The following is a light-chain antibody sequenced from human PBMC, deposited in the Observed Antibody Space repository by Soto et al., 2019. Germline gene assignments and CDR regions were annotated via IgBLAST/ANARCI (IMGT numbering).Light chain of an antibody. CDR1: QSVSSN. J-gene: IGKJ1*01. CDR3: QHCGSPPRT. Sequence: EILMTQSPATLSVSPGERATLSCRASQSVSSNLAWYQQKPGQAPRLLIYAVSTRATGIPARFSGSGSGTEFTLTINSLQSEDFAVYYCQHCGSPPRTFGQGTKVDIK. V-gene: IGKV3-15*01. CDR2: AVS.